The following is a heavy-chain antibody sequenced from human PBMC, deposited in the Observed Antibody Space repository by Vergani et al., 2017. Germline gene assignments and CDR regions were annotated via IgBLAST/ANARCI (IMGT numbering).Heavy chain of an antibody. D-gene: IGHD3-3*01. CDR2: IYYSGST. J-gene: IGHJ6*02. V-gene: IGHV4-59*01. Sequence: QVQLQESGPGLVKPSETLSLTCTVSGGSISSYYWSWIRQPPGKGLEWIGYIYYSGSTNYNPSLKSRVTISVDTSKNQFSLKLSSVTAADTAVYYCARYHDFWSGYPYYGMDVWGQGTTVTVSS. CDR1: GGSISSYY. CDR3: ARYHDFWSGYPYYGMDV.